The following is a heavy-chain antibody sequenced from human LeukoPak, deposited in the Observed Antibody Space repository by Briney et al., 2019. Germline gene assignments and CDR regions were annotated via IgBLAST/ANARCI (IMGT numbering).Heavy chain of an antibody. D-gene: IGHD1-26*01. Sequence: SETLSLTCTVSGGSISSYYWSWIRQPPGKGLEWIGYIYYSENTNYNPSLKSRVTISLDTSKNQFSLKLTSATAADTAVYYCAKIGSSGGWEPHTRWSAFDIWGQGTMVTVSS. CDR2: IYYSENT. V-gene: IGHV4-59*01. J-gene: IGHJ3*02. CDR1: GGSISSYY. CDR3: AKIGSSGGWEPHTRWSAFDI.